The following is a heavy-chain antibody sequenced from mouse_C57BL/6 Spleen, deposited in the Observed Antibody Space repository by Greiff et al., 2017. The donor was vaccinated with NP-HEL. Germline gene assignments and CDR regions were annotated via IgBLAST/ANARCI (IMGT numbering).Heavy chain of an antibody. CDR2: IYPGDGDT. J-gene: IGHJ2*01. D-gene: IGHD2-4*01. CDR3: ARGAYDYDYEGYFDY. V-gene: IGHV1-80*01. Sequence: QVQLKESGAELVKPGASVKISCKASGYAFSSYWMNWVKQRPGKGLEWIGQIYPGDGDTNYNGKFKGKATLTADKSSSTAYMQLSSLTSEDSAVYCCARGAYDYDYEGYFDYWGQGTTLTVSS. CDR1: GYAFSSYW.